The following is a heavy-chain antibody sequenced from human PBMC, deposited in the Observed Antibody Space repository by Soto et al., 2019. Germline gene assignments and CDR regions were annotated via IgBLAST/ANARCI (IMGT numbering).Heavy chain of an antibody. D-gene: IGHD3-16*02. J-gene: IGHJ4*02. CDR2: IYHSGST. CDR1: GGSISSSNW. V-gene: IGHV4-4*02. Sequence: SETLSLTCAVSGGSISSSNWWSWVRQPPGKGLEWIGEIYHSGSTNYNPSLKSRVTISVDKSKNQFSLKLSSVTAADTAVYYCARGRTFGYYDYVWGSYRFDYWGQGTLVTVSS. CDR3: ARGRTFGYYDYVWGSYRFDY.